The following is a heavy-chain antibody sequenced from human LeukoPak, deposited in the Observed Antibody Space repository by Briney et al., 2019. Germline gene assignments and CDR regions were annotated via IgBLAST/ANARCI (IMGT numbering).Heavy chain of an antibody. V-gene: IGHV3-9*01. J-gene: IGHJ6*02. D-gene: IGHD4-17*01. Sequence: GGSLRLSCAASGFTFDDYAMHWVRQAPGKGLEWVSGISWNSGSIGYADSVKGRFTISRDNAKNSLYLQMNSLRTEDTAVYYCARDYRTTVTTSYYYGMDVWGQGTTVTVSS. CDR3: ARDYRTTVTTSYYYGMDV. CDR2: ISWNSGSI. CDR1: GFTFDDYA.